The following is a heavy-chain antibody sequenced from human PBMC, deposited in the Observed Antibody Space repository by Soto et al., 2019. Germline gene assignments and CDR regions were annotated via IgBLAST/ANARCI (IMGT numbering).Heavy chain of an antibody. J-gene: IGHJ6*02. D-gene: IGHD5-18*01. CDR3: ARVPQLGYSLYSGIMDV. V-gene: IGHV4-4*07. CDR2: IYTSGST. Sequence: QVQLQESGPGLVKPSETLSLTCTVSGGSISTYYWNWIRQPAGKGLEWIGRIYTSGSTNYNPSLKSRVTMSVDTSKSQFSLKLSSVTAADTAVYYCARVPQLGYSLYSGIMDVWGQGSTVTVSS. CDR1: GGSISTYY.